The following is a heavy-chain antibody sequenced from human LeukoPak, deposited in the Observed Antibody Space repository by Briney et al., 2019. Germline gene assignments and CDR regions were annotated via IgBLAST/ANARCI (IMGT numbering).Heavy chain of an antibody. D-gene: IGHD3-10*01. CDR3: ARGVEWFGELGAFDI. CDR2: IYYSGST. Sequence: PSETLSLTCTASGGSVSSYYWSWIRQPPGKGLEWIGYIYYSGSTNYNPSLKSRVTISVDTSKNQFSLKLSSVTAADTAVYYCARGVEWFGELGAFDIWGQGTMVTVSS. CDR1: GGSVSSYY. V-gene: IGHV4-59*02. J-gene: IGHJ3*02.